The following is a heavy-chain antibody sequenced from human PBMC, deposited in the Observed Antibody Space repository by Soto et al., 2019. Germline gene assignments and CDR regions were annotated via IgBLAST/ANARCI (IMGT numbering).Heavy chain of an antibody. J-gene: IGHJ4*02. Sequence: SETLSLTCAVYGGSFSGYYWSWIRQPPGKGLEWIGEINHSGSTNYNPSLKSQVTISVDTSKNQFSLKLSSVTAADTAVYYCARSQTTVTSYDYWGQGTLVTVSS. V-gene: IGHV4-34*01. CDR1: GGSFSGYY. D-gene: IGHD4-17*01. CDR3: ARSQTTVTSYDY. CDR2: INHSGST.